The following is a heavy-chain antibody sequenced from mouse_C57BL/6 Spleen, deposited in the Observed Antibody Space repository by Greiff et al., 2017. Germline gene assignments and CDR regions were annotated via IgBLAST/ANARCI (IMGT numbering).Heavy chain of an antibody. V-gene: IGHV1-72*01. J-gene: IGHJ3*01. CDR3: AREGYYGSSSFAY. Sequence: QVQLKQPGAELVKPGASVKLSCKASGYTFTSYWMHWVKQRPGRGLEWIGRIDPNSGGTKYNENFKSKATLTVDKPSITAYMQISSLTSEDSAVYYCAREGYYGSSSFAYWGQGTLVTVSA. D-gene: IGHD1-1*01. CDR2: IDPNSGGT. CDR1: GYTFTSYW.